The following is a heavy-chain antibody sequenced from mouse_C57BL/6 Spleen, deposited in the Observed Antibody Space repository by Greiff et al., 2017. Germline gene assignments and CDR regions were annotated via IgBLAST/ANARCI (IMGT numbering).Heavy chain of an antibody. CDR1: GYAFSSYW. J-gene: IGHJ4*01. Sequence: QVQLKQSGAELVKPGASVKISCKASGYAFSSYWMNWVKQRPGKGLEWIGQIYPGDGDTNYNGKFKGKATLTADKSSSTAYMQLSSLTSEDSAVYFCARGMITTVYYYAMDYWGQGTSVTVSS. CDR2: IYPGDGDT. CDR3: ARGMITTVYYYAMDY. V-gene: IGHV1-80*01. D-gene: IGHD2-4*01.